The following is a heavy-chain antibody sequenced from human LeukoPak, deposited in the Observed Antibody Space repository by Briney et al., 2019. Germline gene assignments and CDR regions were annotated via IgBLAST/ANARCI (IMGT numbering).Heavy chain of an antibody. CDR1: GFTFSSYG. Sequence: GGSLRLSCAASGFTFSSYGMHWVRQAPGKGLEWVAVISYDGSDKYYADSVKGRFTISRDNSKNTLYLQMDSLRADDTAVYYCAKNRHRLPSDYWGQGTLVTVSS. D-gene: IGHD2-2*01. J-gene: IGHJ4*02. CDR3: AKNRHRLPSDY. V-gene: IGHV3-30*18. CDR2: ISYDGSDK.